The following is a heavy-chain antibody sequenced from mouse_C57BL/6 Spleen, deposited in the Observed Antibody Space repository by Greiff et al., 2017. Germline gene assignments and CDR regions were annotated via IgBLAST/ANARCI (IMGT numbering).Heavy chain of an antibody. J-gene: IGHJ2*01. D-gene: IGHD2-3*01. Sequence: VQLQQSGPELVKPGASVKISCKASGYAFSSSWMNWVKQRPGKGLEWIGRIYPGDGDTNYNGKFKGKATLTADKSSSTAYMQLSSLTSEDSAVYFCARDGYLYYFDYWGQGTTLTVSS. CDR1: GYAFSSSW. CDR2: IYPGDGDT. CDR3: ARDGYLYYFDY. V-gene: IGHV1-82*01.